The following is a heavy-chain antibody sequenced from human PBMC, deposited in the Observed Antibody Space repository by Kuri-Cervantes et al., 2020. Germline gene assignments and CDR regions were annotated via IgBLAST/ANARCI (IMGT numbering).Heavy chain of an antibody. J-gene: IGHJ4*02. CDR2: IKEDESAK. V-gene: IGHV3-7*01. Sequence: GESLKISCAASGFTFSSYGMHWVRQAPGKGLEWVASIKEDESAKYYVDSVRGRFTISRDNAKNSLYLQMNSVRAEDTAIYYCTRLAILNSAWAYDYWGQGAPVTVSS. CDR3: TRLAILNSAWAYDY. CDR1: GFTFSSYG. D-gene: IGHD5-18*01.